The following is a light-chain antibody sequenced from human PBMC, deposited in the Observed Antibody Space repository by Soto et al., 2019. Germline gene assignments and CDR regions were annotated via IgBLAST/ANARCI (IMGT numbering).Light chain of an antibody. V-gene: IGLV1-51*01. J-gene: IGLJ1*01. CDR1: SSNIGGNS. CDR2: DDN. CDR3: QSYDSSLSEV. Sequence: QSVLTQPPSVSAAPGQKVTISCSGSSSNIGGNSVSWYQQLPATAPKLLIYDDNKRPSGIPDRFSGSKSGTSASLAITGLQAEDEADYYCQSYDSSLSEVFGTGTKGTVL.